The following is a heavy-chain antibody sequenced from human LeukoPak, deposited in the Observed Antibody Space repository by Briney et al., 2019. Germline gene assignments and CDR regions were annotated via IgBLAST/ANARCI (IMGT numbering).Heavy chain of an antibody. D-gene: IGHD6-13*01. CDR2: IIPIFGTT. CDR1: GGTFSSYA. CDR3: ARVAYSSSWGERYFDY. V-gene: IGHV1-69*05. J-gene: IGHJ4*02. Sequence: SVKVSCKASGGTFSSYAISWVRQAPGQGLEWMGGIIPIFGTTNYAQKFQGRVTMTTDTSTCTAYMELRSLRSDDTAVYYCARVAYSSSWGERYFDYWGQGTLVTVSS.